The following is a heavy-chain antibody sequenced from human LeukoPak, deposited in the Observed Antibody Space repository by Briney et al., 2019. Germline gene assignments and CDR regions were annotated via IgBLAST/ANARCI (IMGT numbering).Heavy chain of an antibody. Sequence: SETLSLTCTVSGGSIGSGSYYWSWIRQPAGKGLEWIGRIYTSENTNYSPSPKSRVTISVDTSKNQFSLKLNSVTAADTAVYYCARIRAGGAYFDYWGQGTLVTVSS. D-gene: IGHD4-23*01. CDR1: GGSIGSGSYY. CDR2: IYTSENT. V-gene: IGHV4-61*02. CDR3: ARIRAGGAYFDY. J-gene: IGHJ4*02.